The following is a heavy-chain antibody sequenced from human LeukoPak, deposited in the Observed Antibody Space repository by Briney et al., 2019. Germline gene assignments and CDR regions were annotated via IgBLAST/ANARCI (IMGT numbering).Heavy chain of an antibody. CDR3: ARVDDILTGQYIPMDV. CDR1: GFTFSSYS. D-gene: IGHD3-9*01. V-gene: IGHV3-21*01. J-gene: IGHJ6*03. CDR2: ISSSSSYI. Sequence: KPGGSLRLSCAASGFTFSSYSMNWVRQAPGKGLEWVSSISSSSSYIYYADSVKGRFTISRDNAKNSLYLQMNSLRAEDTAVYYCARVDDILTGQYIPMDVWGKGTTVTVSS.